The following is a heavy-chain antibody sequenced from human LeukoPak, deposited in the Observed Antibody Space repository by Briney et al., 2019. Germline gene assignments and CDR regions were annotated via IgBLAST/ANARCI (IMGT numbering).Heavy chain of an antibody. J-gene: IGHJ4*02. D-gene: IGHD6-19*01. CDR2: ISGSGGST. Sequence: GGSLRLSCAASGFTFSSYWMSWVRQAPGKGLEWVSAISGSGGSTYYADSVKGRFTISRDNSKNTLYLQMNSLRAEDTAVYYCAKDHQWLVRPSAIDYWGQGTLVTVSS. V-gene: IGHV3-23*01. CDR3: AKDHQWLVRPSAIDY. CDR1: GFTFSSYW.